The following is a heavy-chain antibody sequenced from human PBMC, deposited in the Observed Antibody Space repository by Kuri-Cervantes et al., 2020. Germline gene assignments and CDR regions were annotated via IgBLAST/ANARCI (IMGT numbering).Heavy chain of an antibody. CDR2: ISSSSSYI. Sequence: GGSLRLSCAASGFTFSDYYMSWIRQAPGKGLEWVSSISSSSSYIYYADSVKGRFTISRDNAKNSLYLQMNSLRAEDTAVYYCAREFDAGGFDPWGQGTLVTVSS. D-gene: IGHD3-10*01. J-gene: IGHJ5*02. CDR1: GFTFSDYY. V-gene: IGHV3-11*05. CDR3: AREFDAGGFDP.